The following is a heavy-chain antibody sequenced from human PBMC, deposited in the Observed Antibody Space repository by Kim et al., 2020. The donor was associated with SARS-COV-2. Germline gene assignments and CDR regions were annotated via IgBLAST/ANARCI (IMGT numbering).Heavy chain of an antibody. CDR2: ISYDGSNK. D-gene: IGHD3-3*01. CDR1: GFTFSSYG. Sequence: GGSLRLSCAASGFTFSSYGMHWVRQAPGKGLEWVAVISYDGSNKYYADSVKGRFTISRDNSKNTLYLQMNSLRAEDTAVYYCAKESFDFLYYYCGKDVWGQGTTVTVSS. CDR3: AKESFDFLYYYCGKDV. V-gene: IGHV3-30*18. J-gene: IGHJ6*02.